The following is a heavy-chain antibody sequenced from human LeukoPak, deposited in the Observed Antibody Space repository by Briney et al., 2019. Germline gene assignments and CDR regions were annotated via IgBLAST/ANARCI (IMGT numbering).Heavy chain of an antibody. CDR2: ISGSGGST. V-gene: IGHV3-23*01. CDR3: AKSLRQRSGSYPAYFDY. Sequence: PGGSLRLSCAASGFTFSSYAMSWVRQAPGKGLEWVSAISGSGGSTYYADSVKGRFTISRDNSKNTLYLQMNSLRAEDTAVYYCAKSLRQRSGSYPAYFDYWGQGTLVTVSS. D-gene: IGHD1-26*01. CDR1: GFTFSSYA. J-gene: IGHJ4*02.